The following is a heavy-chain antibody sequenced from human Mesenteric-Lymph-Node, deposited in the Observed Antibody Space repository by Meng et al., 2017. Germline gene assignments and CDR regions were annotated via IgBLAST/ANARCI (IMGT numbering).Heavy chain of an antibody. J-gene: IGHJ4*02. D-gene: IGHD3-16*02. V-gene: IGHV4-39*07. CDR2: IYYSGST. CDR1: GGSISSSSYY. Sequence: SETLSLTCTVSGGSISSSSYYWGWIRQPPGKGLEWIGSIYYSGSTYYNPSLKSRVTISVDTSKNQFSLKLSSVTAADTAVYYCARSYDYVWGSYRPDYWGQGTLVTVSS. CDR3: ARSYDYVWGSYRPDY.